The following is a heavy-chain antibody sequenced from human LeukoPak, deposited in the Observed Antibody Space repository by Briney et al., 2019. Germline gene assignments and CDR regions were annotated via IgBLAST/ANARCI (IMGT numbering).Heavy chain of an antibody. CDR2: IYTSGST. D-gene: IGHD5-12*01. CDR1: GGSISSYY. V-gene: IGHV4-4*07. CDR3: ARVVVAAVYYYYYMDV. Sequence: SETLSLTCTVSGGSISSYYWSWIRQPAGKGLEWIGRIYTSGSTNYNPSLKSRVTMSVDTSKNQFSLKLSSATAADTAVYYCARVVVAAVYYYYYMDVWGKGTTVTVSS. J-gene: IGHJ6*03.